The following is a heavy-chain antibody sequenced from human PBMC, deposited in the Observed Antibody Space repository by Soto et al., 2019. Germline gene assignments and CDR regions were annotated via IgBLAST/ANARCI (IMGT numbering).Heavy chain of an antibody. V-gene: IGHV1-69*04. CDR3: ARDTQLWSPPDPPTLLYYYMDV. Sequence: SVKVSCKASGGTFSSYTISWVRQAPGQGLEWMGRIIPILGIANYAQKFQGRVTITADKSTSTAYMELSSLRSEDTAVYYCARDTQLWSPPDPPTLLYYYMDVWGKGTTVTVS. J-gene: IGHJ6*03. D-gene: IGHD5-18*01. CDR1: GGTFSSYT. CDR2: IIPILGIA.